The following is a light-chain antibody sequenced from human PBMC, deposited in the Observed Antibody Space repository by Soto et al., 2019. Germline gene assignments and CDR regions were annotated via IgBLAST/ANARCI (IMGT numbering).Light chain of an antibody. Sequence: VFLTQSPRSSCLSTGEGARRLRTASQSVSSSYLVWYQQKPGQAPRLLISGASSRAAGIPARFSGSGSGTEFTLTISSLQSEDFAVYYCQQYNNWPSFGPGTKVDIK. CDR2: GAS. CDR1: QSVSSSY. CDR3: QQYNNWPS. V-gene: IGKV3-15*01. J-gene: IGKJ3*01.